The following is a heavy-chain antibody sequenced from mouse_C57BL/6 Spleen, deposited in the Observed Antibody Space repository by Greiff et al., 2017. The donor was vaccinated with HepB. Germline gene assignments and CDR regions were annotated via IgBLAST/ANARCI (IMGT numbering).Heavy chain of an antibody. J-gene: IGHJ3*01. CDR2: IDPETGGT. Sequence: VKLQESGAELVRPGASVTLSCKASGYTFTDYEMHWVKQTPVHGLEWIGAIDPETGGTAYNQKFKGKAILTADKSSSTAYMELRSLTSEDSAVYYCTRPAQAYWGQGTLVTVSA. CDR1: GYTFTDYE. D-gene: IGHD3-2*02. V-gene: IGHV1-15*01. CDR3: TRPAQAY.